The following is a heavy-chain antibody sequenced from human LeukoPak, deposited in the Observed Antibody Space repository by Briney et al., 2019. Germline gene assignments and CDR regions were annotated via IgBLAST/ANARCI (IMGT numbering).Heavy chain of an antibody. CDR3: ATISAAGRGGDFDF. Sequence: PGGSLRLSCAASGFTFSDYYMSWIRQAPGKGLEWVSSISSGSAYIYYTDSVKGRFTISRDNAENSLYLQMNSLRAEDTAVYYCATISAAGRGGDFDFWGQGTLVTVSS. CDR2: ISSGSAYI. V-gene: IGHV3-11*06. J-gene: IGHJ4*02. CDR1: GFTFSDYY. D-gene: IGHD6-13*01.